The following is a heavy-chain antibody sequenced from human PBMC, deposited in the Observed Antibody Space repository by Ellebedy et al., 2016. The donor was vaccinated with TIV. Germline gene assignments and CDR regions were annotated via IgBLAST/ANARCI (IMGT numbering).Heavy chain of an antibody. CDR2: IHSSGRT. Sequence: GESLKISCAASGFTVSYNHMSWVRQAPGKGLEWVSVIHSSGRTHYADSVKGRFTLSRDHSKNTLYLQVDNLRAEDTAVYYCVKARDGGGSVDYWGQGTLVTVSS. V-gene: IGHV3-66*01. J-gene: IGHJ4*02. CDR1: GFTVSYNH. CDR3: VKARDGGGSVDY. D-gene: IGHD5-24*01.